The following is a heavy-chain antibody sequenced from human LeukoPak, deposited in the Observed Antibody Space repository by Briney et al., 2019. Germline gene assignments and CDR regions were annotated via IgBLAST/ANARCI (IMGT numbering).Heavy chain of an antibody. Sequence: SETLSLTCTVSGGSISSYYWSWIRQPPGRGLEWIGYIYYSGSTNYNPSLKSRVTISVDASKNQFSLKLSSVTAADTAVFYCARVYYDSSGYNFDYWGQGTLVTVSS. CDR3: ARVYYDSSGYNFDY. J-gene: IGHJ4*02. V-gene: IGHV4-59*01. CDR1: GGSISSYY. CDR2: IYYSGST. D-gene: IGHD3-22*01.